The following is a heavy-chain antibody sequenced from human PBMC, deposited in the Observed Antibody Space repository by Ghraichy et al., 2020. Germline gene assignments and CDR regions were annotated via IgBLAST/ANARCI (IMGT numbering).Heavy chain of an antibody. D-gene: IGHD3-22*01. V-gene: IGHV4-31*03. CDR3: ARDGYYYDSSGYYPIPNKIDAFDI. CDR2: IYYSGST. CDR1: GGSISSGGYY. Sequence: SQTLSLTCTVSGGSISSGGYYWSWIRQHPGKGLEWIGYIYYSGSTYYNPSLKSRVTISVDTSKNQFSLKLSSVTAADTAVYYCARDGYYYDSSGYYPIPNKIDAFDIWGQGTIVTVSS. J-gene: IGHJ3*02.